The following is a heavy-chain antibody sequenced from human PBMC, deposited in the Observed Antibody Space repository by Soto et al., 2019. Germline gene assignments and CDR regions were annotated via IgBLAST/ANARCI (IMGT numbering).Heavy chain of an antibody. D-gene: IGHD6-13*01. Sequence: SETLSLTCSVSGGSISSYYWSWIRQPAGKGLEWIGRIYTSGTTNYNPSLKSRVTMSLDTSKNQFSLKLSSVAAADTAVYYCERPSDSSSIYAMDVWGQGTTVTVSS. V-gene: IGHV4-4*07. CDR2: IYTSGTT. J-gene: IGHJ6*02. CDR3: ERPSDSSSIYAMDV. CDR1: GGSISSYY.